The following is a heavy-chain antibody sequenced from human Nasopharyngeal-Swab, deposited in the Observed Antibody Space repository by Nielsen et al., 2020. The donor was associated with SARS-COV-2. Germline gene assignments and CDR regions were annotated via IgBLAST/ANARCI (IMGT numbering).Heavy chain of an antibody. D-gene: IGHD6-19*01. V-gene: IGHV1-46*01. CDR3: ARDGPGGWFLDY. CDR1: GYTFTSYH. CDR2: ITPSGGST. Sequence: ASVKVSCKASGYTFTSYHMHWVRHAPAQGLEGMGIITPSGGSTNYAQKFQGRVTMTSDTSTSKVYMYLSSLRSEDTAVYYCARDGPGGWFLDYWGQGTLVTVSS. J-gene: IGHJ4*02.